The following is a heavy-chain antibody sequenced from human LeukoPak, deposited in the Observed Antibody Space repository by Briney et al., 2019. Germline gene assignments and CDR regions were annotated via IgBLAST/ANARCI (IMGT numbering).Heavy chain of an antibody. V-gene: IGHV4-34*01. CDR2: INHSGST. D-gene: IGHD2-2*01. Sequence: PSETLPLTYDVYSGSFGGYYWSWIRQPPGKGLEWIGEINHSGSTSYNPSLKSRVTISVDRSKNQFSLKLSSVTAADTAVYYCAREGDIVVVPALFDPWGQGTLVTVSS. CDR1: SGSFGGYY. CDR3: AREGDIVVVPALFDP. J-gene: IGHJ5*02.